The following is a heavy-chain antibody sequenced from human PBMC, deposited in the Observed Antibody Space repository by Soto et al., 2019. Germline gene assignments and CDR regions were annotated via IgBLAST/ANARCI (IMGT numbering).Heavy chain of an antibody. CDR3: AKDMDIVRARPKPNRNYFDY. V-gene: IGHV3-23*01. J-gene: IGHJ4*02. D-gene: IGHD2-2*03. Sequence: GGSLRLSCAASGFTFSSYAMSWVRQAPGKGLEWVSAISGSGGSTYYADSVKGRFTISRDNSKNTLYLQMNSLRAEDTAVYYCAKDMDIVRARPKPNRNYFDYWGQGTLVTVSS. CDR2: ISGSGGST. CDR1: GFTFSSYA.